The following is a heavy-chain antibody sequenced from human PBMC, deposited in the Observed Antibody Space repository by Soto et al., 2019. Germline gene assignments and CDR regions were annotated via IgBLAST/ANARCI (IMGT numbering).Heavy chain of an antibody. D-gene: IGHD3-10*02. Sequence: QVQLQESGPGLVKPSETLSLTCTVSGASISSGDYYWSWIRPSPGKGLQWNGYIFHSGETYYTPSLESRISNSINAPKNQFSLTLNSVTTADTAVYFCARSHYVLGAFDVWSPGTVVTVSS. V-gene: IGHV4-30-4*08. CDR3: ARSHYVLGAFDV. CDR1: GASISSGDYY. J-gene: IGHJ3*01. CDR2: IFHSGET.